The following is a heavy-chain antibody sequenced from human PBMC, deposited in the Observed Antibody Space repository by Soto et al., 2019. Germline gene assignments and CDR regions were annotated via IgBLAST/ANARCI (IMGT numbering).Heavy chain of an antibody. CDR1: GFSLTSRPMG. D-gene: IGHD1-1*01. CDR2: IYWDDDK. CDR3: AHRLSGYNWNGGYFDY. Sequence: QITLKESAPTRVKPTQTLTLTRTFSGFSLTSRPMGVGWIRQPPGKALEWLAFIYWDDDKRYSPSLRSRLTITKDTSGNQVVLTMTNMDPVDTATYYCAHRLSGYNWNGGYFDYWGQGALVTVSS. V-gene: IGHV2-5*02. J-gene: IGHJ4*02.